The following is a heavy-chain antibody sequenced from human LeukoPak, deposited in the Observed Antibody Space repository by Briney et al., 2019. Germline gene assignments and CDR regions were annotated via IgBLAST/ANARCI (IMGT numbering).Heavy chain of an antibody. CDR3: ARGILVTVYAAFDY. D-gene: IGHD2-8*01. Sequence: SETLSPTCGVYGGSFSGYYWTWIRQSPGMGLEWIGEIIHSGSTNYNPSLTSRVTISVDTSKNQFSLKLSSVTAADTAVYYCARGILVTVYAAFDYWGQGTLVTVSS. CDR1: GGSFSGYY. J-gene: IGHJ4*02. V-gene: IGHV4-34*01. CDR2: IIHSGST.